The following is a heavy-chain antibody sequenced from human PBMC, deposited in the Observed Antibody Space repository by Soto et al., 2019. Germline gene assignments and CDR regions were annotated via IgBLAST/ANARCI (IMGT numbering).Heavy chain of an antibody. CDR1: GFMFSDYY. V-gene: IGHV3-11*03. J-gene: IGHJ6*02. Sequence: QVQLMQSGGGLVKPGESLRLSCAASGFMFSDYYMTWIRQTPVRGLEWVAYIDTISDTYYVDSVRGRFTIYRDDARNSLFLQMNSLRFEDSAVYYCARGHYSLDVWGQGTTVTVSS. CDR2: IDTISDT. CDR3: ARGHYSLDV.